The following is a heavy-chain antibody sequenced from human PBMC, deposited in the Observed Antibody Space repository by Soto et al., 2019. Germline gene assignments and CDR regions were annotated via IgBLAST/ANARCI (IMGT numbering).Heavy chain of an antibody. CDR1: GGSISSSNW. Sequence: QVQLQESGPGLVKPSGTLSLTCAVSGGSISSSNWWSWVRQPPGKGLEWIGEIYHSGSTNYNPSLKSRVTISVDKSKNQFSLKLSSVTAADTAVYYCARDMRLRLGELSLRYYGMDVWGQGTTVTVSS. J-gene: IGHJ6*02. CDR2: IYHSGST. V-gene: IGHV4-4*02. D-gene: IGHD3-16*02. CDR3: ARDMRLRLGELSLRYYGMDV.